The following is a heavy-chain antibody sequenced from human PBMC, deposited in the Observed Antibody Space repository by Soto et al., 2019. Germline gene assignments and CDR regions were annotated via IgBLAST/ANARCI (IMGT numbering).Heavy chain of an antibody. CDR2: IYTSGST. J-gene: IGHJ1*01. D-gene: IGHD6-13*01. CDR3: ARGVITYSRGYFQH. CDR1: GGSISSYY. Sequence: QVQLQESGPGLVKPSETLSLTCTVSGGSISSYYWSWIRQPAGKGLEWIGRIYTSGSTNYNPSLKSLVTMSVDTSKNQSSLKLSSVTAADTAVYYCARGVITYSRGYFQHWGQGTLVTVSS. V-gene: IGHV4-4*07.